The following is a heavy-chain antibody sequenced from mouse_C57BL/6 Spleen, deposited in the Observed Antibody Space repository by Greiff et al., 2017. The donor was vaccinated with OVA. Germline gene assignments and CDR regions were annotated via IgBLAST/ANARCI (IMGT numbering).Heavy chain of an antibody. V-gene: IGHV5-6*02. Sequence: DVKLVESGGDLVKPGGSLKLSCAASGFTFSSYGMSWVRQTPDKRLEWVATISSGGSYTYYPDSVKGRFTISRDNAKNTLYLQMSSLKSEDTAMYYCASPYDSFAYWGQGTLVTVSA. J-gene: IGHJ3*01. CDR1: GFTFSSYG. CDR2: ISSGGSYT. D-gene: IGHD2-4*01. CDR3: ASPYDSFAY.